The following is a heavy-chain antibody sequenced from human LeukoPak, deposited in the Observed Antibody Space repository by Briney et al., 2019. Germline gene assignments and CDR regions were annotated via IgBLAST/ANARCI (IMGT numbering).Heavy chain of an antibody. CDR3: ASARGGAGDFDY. J-gene: IGHJ4*02. CDR1: GYTFTGCY. V-gene: IGHV1-2*02. CDR2: INPNSGGT. D-gene: IGHD2-21*01. Sequence: ASVKVSCTAFGYTFTGCYMHWVRQAPGQGLEWMGWINPNSGGTNYAQKFQGRVTMTRDTSISTAYMELSRLRSDDTAVYHCASARGGAGDFDYWGQGTLVTVSS.